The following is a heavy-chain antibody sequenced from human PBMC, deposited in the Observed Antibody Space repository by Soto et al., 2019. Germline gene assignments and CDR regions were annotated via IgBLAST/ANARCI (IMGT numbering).Heavy chain of an antibody. D-gene: IGHD6-25*01. CDR2: INAGKGNT. CDR1: GYTFISYA. J-gene: IGHJ5*01. Sequence: ASVKVSCKASGYTFISYAMHWVRQAPGQRLEWMGWINAGKGNTKYSQKFQGRVTITRDTSANTAYMELSSLRSEDTAVYYCARPSDSGYFDSWGQGTLVTVSS. CDR3: ARPSDSGYFDS. V-gene: IGHV1-3*01.